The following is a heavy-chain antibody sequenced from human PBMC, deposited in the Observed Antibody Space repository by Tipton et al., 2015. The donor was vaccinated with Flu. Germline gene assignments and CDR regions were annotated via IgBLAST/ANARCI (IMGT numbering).Heavy chain of an antibody. V-gene: IGHV4-4*07. CDR3: ARVGDSSVSYGLDT. J-gene: IGHJ5*02. Sequence: TLSLTCTVSGGSISSYYWSWIRQSAGKGLEWIGRTYISGSTNYNPSLKSRVTLSVDTSKNQFSLKLSSVTAADMAIYYCARVGDSSVSYGLDTWGTGTMVTVSS. CDR2: TYISGST. D-gene: IGHD3-22*01. CDR1: GGSISSYY.